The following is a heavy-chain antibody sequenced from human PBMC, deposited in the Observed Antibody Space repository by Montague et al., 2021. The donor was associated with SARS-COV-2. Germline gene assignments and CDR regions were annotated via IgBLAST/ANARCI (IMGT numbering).Heavy chain of an antibody. CDR3: ARSQHCGSDCYFAY. CDR2: INPADSQT. CDR1: GYGFTRYW. D-gene: IGHD2-21*02. V-gene: IGHV5-10-1*01. Sequence: QSGAEVKKSGESLRISCRGSGYGFTRYWISWVRQMPGKGLEWMGRINPADSQTNYSPSFQGQVTISVDKSITTAYLQWSSLKPSDTAIYYCARSQHCGSDCYFAYWGQGSLVTVSS. J-gene: IGHJ4*02.